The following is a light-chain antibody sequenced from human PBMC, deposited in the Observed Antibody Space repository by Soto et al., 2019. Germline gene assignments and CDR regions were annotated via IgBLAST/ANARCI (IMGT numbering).Light chain of an antibody. CDR1: QSISSW. CDR3: QQYNSYLIT. Sequence: DIQMTQSPSTLSASVGYRVTITCRASQSISSWLAWYQQKPGKAPKLLIYDASSLESGVPSRFSGSGSGTEFTLTISSLQPDDFATYYCQQYNSYLITFGQGTRLEIK. V-gene: IGKV1-5*01. J-gene: IGKJ5*01. CDR2: DAS.